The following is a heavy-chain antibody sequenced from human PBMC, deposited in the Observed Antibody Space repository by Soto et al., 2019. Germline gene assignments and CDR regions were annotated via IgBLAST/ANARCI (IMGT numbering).Heavy chain of an antibody. V-gene: IGHV3-23*01. CDR3: AKNNMGYYLDY. J-gene: IGHJ4*02. CDR2: ISGSGGTT. Sequence: EVQVLESGGALVQPGGSLRLSCAASGFTFSNYAMSWVRQAPGKGLEWVSSISGSGGTTYYADSVKGRLTLSRDNSKNTLYLQMNSLRVEDTDVYYCAKNNMGYYLDYWGQGTLVTVSS. CDR1: GFTFSNYA. D-gene: IGHD3-10*01.